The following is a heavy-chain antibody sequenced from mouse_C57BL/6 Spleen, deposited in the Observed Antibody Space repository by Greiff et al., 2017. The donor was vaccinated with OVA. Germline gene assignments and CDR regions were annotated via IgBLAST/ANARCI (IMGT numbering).Heavy chain of an antibody. J-gene: IGHJ2*01. V-gene: IGHV1-52*01. CDR2: IDPSDSET. D-gene: IGHD3-2*02. CDR3: ARSGQLRLGYFDY. Sequence: QVQLQQPGAELVRPGSSVKLSCKASGYTFTSYWMHWVKQRPIQGLEWIGNIDPSDSETHYNQKFKDKATLTVDKSSSTAYMQLSSLTSEDSAVYYGARSGQLRLGYFDYWGQGTTLTVSA. CDR1: GYTFTSYW.